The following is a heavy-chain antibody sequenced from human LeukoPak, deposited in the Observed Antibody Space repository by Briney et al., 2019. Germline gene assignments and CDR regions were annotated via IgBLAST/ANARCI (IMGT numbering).Heavy chain of an antibody. V-gene: IGHV3-48*02. CDR2: ISSSSSTI. CDR1: GFTFSSYS. D-gene: IGHD5-24*01. Sequence: GGSLRLSCAASGFTFSSYSMNWVRQAPGKGLEWVSYISSSSSTIYYADSVKGRFTISRDNAESSLFLQMNSLRDEDTAVYYCARGRGGSGREAYNVDYWGQGTLVTVSS. J-gene: IGHJ4*02. CDR3: ARGRGGSGREAYNVDY.